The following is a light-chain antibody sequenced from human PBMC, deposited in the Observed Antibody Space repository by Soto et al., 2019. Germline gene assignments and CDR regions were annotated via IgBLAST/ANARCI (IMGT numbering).Light chain of an antibody. CDR2: DAS. Sequence: DIVLTQSPGTLSLSPGERATLSCRASQSVSSKYLAWYQQKPGQAPRLLIYDASNRATGIPARFSGSGSGTDFTLTISSLEPEDFAVYYCQQRSNWPPYTFGQGTKLEIK. CDR3: QQRSNWPPYT. CDR1: QSVSSKY. V-gene: IGKV3-11*01. J-gene: IGKJ2*01.